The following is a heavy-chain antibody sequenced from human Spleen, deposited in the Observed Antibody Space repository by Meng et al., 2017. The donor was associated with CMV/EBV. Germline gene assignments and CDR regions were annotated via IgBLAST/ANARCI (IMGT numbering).Heavy chain of an antibody. D-gene: IGHD2-2*01. J-gene: IGHJ4*02. Sequence: GGSLRLSCAASGFTFSSYGMHWVRQAPGKGLEWVSFIRYDGSNEYYVDSVEGRFTISRDNSENMLYLQMNSLRAEDTAVYHCAKDGEYQLLAYYSDYWGQGTLVTVSS. CDR1: GFTFSSYG. CDR2: IRYDGSNE. CDR3: AKDGEYQLLAYYSDY. V-gene: IGHV3-30*02.